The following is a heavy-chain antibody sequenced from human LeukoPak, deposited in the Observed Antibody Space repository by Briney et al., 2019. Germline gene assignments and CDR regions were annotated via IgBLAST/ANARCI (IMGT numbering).Heavy chain of an antibody. D-gene: IGHD2-15*01. Sequence: PGGSLRLSCAASGFTFSSYWMHWVRQAPGKGLVWVSRINSDGSSTIYADSVKGRFTISRDNAKNTLYLQMNSLRAEDTAVYYCARPQGISVVGIDYWGQGTLVTVSS. V-gene: IGHV3-74*01. CDR3: ARPQGISVVGIDY. J-gene: IGHJ4*02. CDR2: INSDGSST. CDR1: GFTFSSYW.